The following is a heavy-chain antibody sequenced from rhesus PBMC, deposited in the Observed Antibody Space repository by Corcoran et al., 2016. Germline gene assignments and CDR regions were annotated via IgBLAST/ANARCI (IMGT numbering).Heavy chain of an antibody. CDR1: GASISSYW. CDR2: INGNSGST. Sequence: QVQLQESGPGLVKPSETLSLTCAVSGASISSYWWTWLRQPPGTGLEWIGEINGNSGSTNYNPALKSRVTISKDASKNQFSLKLSSVTAADTAVYYCARDGSSGWSGFDYWGQGVLVTVSS. D-gene: IGHD6S26*01. V-gene: IGHV4-80*01. J-gene: IGHJ4*01. CDR3: ARDGSSGWSGFDY.